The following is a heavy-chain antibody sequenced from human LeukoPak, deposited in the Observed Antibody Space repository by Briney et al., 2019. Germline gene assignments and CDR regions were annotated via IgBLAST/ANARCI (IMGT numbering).Heavy chain of an antibody. V-gene: IGHV3-30*03. Sequence: GGSLRLSCAASGFTFSSYGMHWVRQAPGKGLEWVAVISYDGSKKYYADSVKGGFTISRDNSKNTLYLQMNSLRAEDTAVYYCARDSGTTVGYFDYWGQGTLVTVSS. J-gene: IGHJ4*02. CDR3: ARDSGTTVGYFDY. D-gene: IGHD4-23*01. CDR1: GFTFSSYG. CDR2: ISYDGSKK.